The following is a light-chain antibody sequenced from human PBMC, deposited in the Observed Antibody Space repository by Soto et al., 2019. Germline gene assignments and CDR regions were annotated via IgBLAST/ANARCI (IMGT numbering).Light chain of an antibody. J-gene: IGKJ4*01. Sequence: EVVLTQSPGTLSLSPGERATLSCRASQSVTSSYLAWYQQKPGQAPRLLIYGVSSRATGIPDRFSGSGSATEFTLTISSLQSEDFGIYYCQQYNNWLTFGGGTKVDNK. CDR1: QSVTSSY. CDR2: GVS. CDR3: QQYNNWLT. V-gene: IGKV3-20*01.